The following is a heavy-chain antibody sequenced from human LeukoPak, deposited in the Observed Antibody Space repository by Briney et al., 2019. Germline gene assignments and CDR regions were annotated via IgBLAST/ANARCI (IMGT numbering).Heavy chain of an antibody. CDR1: GFTFDDYT. Sequence: GGSLRLSCAASGFTFDDYTMHWVRHAPGKGLEWVSLVAWDGGGTFFADSVKGRFTVSRDNSKNSLSLYMNSLTTEDTALYYCVRGHGYNLEDYFDNWGQGTLVTVSS. J-gene: IGHJ4*02. CDR3: VRGHGYNLEDYFDN. CDR2: VAWDGGGT. V-gene: IGHV3-43*01. D-gene: IGHD5-24*01.